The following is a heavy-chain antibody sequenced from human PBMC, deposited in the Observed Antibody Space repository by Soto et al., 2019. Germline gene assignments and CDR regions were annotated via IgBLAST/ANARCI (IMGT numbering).Heavy chain of an antibody. J-gene: IGHJ6*02. CDR2: TWYDGSNK. Sequence: QVHLVESGGGVVQPGRSLRLSCAASGFTFSTYGMHWVRQAPGKGLEWVAVTWYDGSNKYYADSVKGRFTISRDISKNTMYRQMNSLGAEDTAVYYCARDHEQWLIERAYGMDVWGQGTTVIVSS. D-gene: IGHD6-19*01. CDR1: GFTFSTYG. CDR3: ARDHEQWLIERAYGMDV. V-gene: IGHV3-33*01.